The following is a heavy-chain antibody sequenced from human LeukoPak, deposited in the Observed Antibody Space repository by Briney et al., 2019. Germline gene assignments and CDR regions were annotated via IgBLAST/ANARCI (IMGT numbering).Heavy chain of an antibody. Sequence: ASVKVSCKASGYTFTSYGISWVRQAPGQGLEWMGWISAYNGNTNYAQKLQGRVTMTTDTSTSTAYMELRSLRSDDTAVYYCARDPHEYYYDSSGSFDYWGQGTLVTVSS. CDR2: ISAYNGNT. D-gene: IGHD3-22*01. CDR1: GYTFTSYG. V-gene: IGHV1-18*01. J-gene: IGHJ4*02. CDR3: ARDPHEYYYDSSGSFDY.